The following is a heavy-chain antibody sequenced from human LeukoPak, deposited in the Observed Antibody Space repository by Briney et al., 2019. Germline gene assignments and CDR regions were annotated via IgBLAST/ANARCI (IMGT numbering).Heavy chain of an antibody. Sequence: ASVKVSCKASGYVFACYDITWLRQAPGQGLEWMGWIRLYNGSTNYAQRLQGRVTMTTDTSTTTAYMELRSLRSDDTAVYYCARGRDYGDYEVWFDPWGQGTLVTVSS. D-gene: IGHD4-17*01. CDR3: ARGRDYGDYEVWFDP. J-gene: IGHJ5*02. V-gene: IGHV1-18*01. CDR2: IRLYNGST. CDR1: GYVFACYD.